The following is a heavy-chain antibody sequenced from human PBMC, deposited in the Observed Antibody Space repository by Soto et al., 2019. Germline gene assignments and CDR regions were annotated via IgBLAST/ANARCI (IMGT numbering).Heavy chain of an antibody. CDR1: GYSFTSYW. J-gene: IGHJ6*03. CDR2: IDPSDSYT. D-gene: IGHD2-2*01. V-gene: IGHV5-10-1*01. CDR3: ATAVLVPAATQDSCYYCMDA. Sequence: GESLKISCKGSGYSFTSYWISWVRQMPVKGLEWMGRIDPSDSYTNYCPSFQGHVTISADKSISTAYLQWSRLKASDTAMYYCATAVLVPAATQDSCYYCMDAFDKPTTVT.